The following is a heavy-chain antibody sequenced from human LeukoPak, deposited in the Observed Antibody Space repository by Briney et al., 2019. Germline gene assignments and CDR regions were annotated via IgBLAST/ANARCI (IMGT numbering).Heavy chain of an antibody. CDR2: ISAYNGNT. CDR1: GYTFTSYG. J-gene: IGHJ3*02. Sequence: GASVKVSCKASGYTFTSYGISWVRQAPGQGLEWMGWISAYNGNTNYAQKLQGRVTMTTDTSTSTAYMELRSLRSDDTAVYYCASAVTEDGYSAFDIWGQGTVVTVSS. D-gene: IGHD5-24*01. CDR3: ASAVTEDGYSAFDI. V-gene: IGHV1-18*01.